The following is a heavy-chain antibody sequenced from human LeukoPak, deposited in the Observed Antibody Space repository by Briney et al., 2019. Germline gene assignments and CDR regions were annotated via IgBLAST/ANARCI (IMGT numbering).Heavy chain of an antibody. J-gene: IGHJ4*02. CDR3: GYSSSSHFLAGIGK. V-gene: IGHV4-59*01. CDR2: IYYSGST. CDR1: GGSISSYY. D-gene: IGHD6-13*01. Sequence: PSETLSLTCTVSGGSISSYYWSWIRQPPGKGLEWIGYIYYSGSTNYNPSLKSRVTISVDTSKNQFSLKLSSVTAADTAVYYCGYSSSSHFLAGIGKWGQGTLVTVSS.